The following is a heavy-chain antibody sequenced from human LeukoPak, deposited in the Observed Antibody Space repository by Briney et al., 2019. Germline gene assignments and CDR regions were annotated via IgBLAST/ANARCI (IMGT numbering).Heavy chain of an antibody. V-gene: IGHV4-59*01. CDR3: ARVQIYGDDAFDI. CDR2: IYYSGST. J-gene: IGHJ3*02. D-gene: IGHD4-17*01. Sequence: SETLSLTCTVSGGSISSYYWSWVRQPPGKGLEWIGYIYYSGSTNYNPSLKSRDTISVDTSKNQFSLKLSSVTAADTAVYYCARVQIYGDDAFDIWGQGTMVTVSS. CDR1: GGSISSYY.